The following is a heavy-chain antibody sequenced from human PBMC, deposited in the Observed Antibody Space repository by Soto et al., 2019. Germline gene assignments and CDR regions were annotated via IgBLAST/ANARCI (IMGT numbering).Heavy chain of an antibody. Sequence: SVKVSCKASGGTFSSDAISWVRQAPGQGLEWMGGIIPIFGTANYAQKFQGRVTITADKSTSTAYMELSSLRSEDTAVYYCASYIRKGYSGFQTEYYYYYGMDVWGQGTTVTVSS. V-gene: IGHV1-69*06. CDR2: IIPIFGTA. J-gene: IGHJ6*02. D-gene: IGHD5-12*01. CDR3: ASYIRKGYSGFQTEYYYYYGMDV. CDR1: GGTFSSDA.